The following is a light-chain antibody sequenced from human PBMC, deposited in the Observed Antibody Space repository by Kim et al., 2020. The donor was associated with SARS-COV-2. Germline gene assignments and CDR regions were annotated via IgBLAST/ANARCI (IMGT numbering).Light chain of an antibody. CDR1: QSVSSSS. Sequence: EIVLTQSPGTLSLSPGEGATLSCRACQSVSSSSLAWYQQKPGQAPRLLIYGASNRATGIPDRFSGSGSGTDFTLTISRLEPEDFAVYYCQQYGSSPRTFGQGTKLEI. CDR3: QQYGSSPRT. V-gene: IGKV3-20*01. J-gene: IGKJ2*01. CDR2: GAS.